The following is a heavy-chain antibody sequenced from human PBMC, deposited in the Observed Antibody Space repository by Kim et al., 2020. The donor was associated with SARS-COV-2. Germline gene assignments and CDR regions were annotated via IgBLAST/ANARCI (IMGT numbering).Heavy chain of an antibody. CDR1: GFTFSSYG. J-gene: IGHJ4*02. D-gene: IGHD6-13*01. V-gene: IGHV3-30*18. Sequence: GGSLRLSCAASGFTFSSYGMHWVRQAPGKGLEWVAVISYDGSNKYYADSVKGRFTISRDNSKNTLYLQMNSLRAEDTAVYYCAKGSGSSSWYGGEYYFDYWGQGTLVTVSS. CDR3: AKGSGSSSWYGGEYYFDY. CDR2: ISYDGSNK.